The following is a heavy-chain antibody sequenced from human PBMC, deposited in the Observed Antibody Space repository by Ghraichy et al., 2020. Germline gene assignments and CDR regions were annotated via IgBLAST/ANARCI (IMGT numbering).Heavy chain of an antibody. V-gene: IGHV3-48*02. J-gene: IGHJ4*02. CDR3: AREGGNYCSGGSCSRDFDY. D-gene: IGHD2-15*01. CDR2: ITSSGTTI. CDR1: GFTFSSYA. Sequence: SCAASGFTFSSYAMDWVRQAPGKGLEWLSYITSSGTTIYYADSVKGRFTISRDNAKNSLYLQMSSLRDEDTAVHYCAREGGNYCSGGSCSRDFDYWGQGTLVTVSS.